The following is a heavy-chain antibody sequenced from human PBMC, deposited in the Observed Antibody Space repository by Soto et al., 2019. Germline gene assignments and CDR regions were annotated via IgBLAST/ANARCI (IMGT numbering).Heavy chain of an antibody. D-gene: IGHD2-15*01. Sequence: GASVKVSCKASGYTFTSYGISWVRQAPGQGLEWMGWISAYNGNTNYAQKLQGRVTMTTDTSTSTAYMELRSLRSDDTAVYYCARVGLLSRYCSGGSCYFNWFDPWGQGTLVTVSS. CDR1: GYTFTSYG. V-gene: IGHV1-18*01. CDR2: ISAYNGNT. CDR3: ARVGLLSRYCSGGSCYFNWFDP. J-gene: IGHJ5*02.